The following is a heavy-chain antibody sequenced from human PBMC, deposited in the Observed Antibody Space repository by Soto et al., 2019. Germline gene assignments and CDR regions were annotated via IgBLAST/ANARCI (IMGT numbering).Heavy chain of an antibody. Sequence: AAVKVSCKASGYTFTSYAMHWVRQAPGQRLEWMGWINAGNGNTKYSQKFQGRVTITRDTSASTAYMELSSLRSEDTAVYYCARGGYDIWNWFDPWGQGTLVTVSS. CDR3: ARGGYDIWNWFDP. J-gene: IGHJ5*02. V-gene: IGHV1-3*01. D-gene: IGHD3-9*01. CDR2: INAGNGNT. CDR1: GYTFTSYA.